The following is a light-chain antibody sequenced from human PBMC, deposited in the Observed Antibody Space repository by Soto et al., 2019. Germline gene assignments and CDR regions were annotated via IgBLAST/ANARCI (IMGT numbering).Light chain of an antibody. J-gene: IGLJ7*01. CDR2: SNN. CDR3: AAWDDSLIGV. V-gene: IGLV1-44*01. CDR1: SSNIGSNT. Sequence: QSVLTQPPSASGTPGQRVTTSCSGSSSNIGSNTVNWYQQLPGTAPKLLIYSNNQRPSGVPDRFSGSKSGTSASLAISGLQSEDEADYYCAAWDDSLIGVFGGGTQLTVL.